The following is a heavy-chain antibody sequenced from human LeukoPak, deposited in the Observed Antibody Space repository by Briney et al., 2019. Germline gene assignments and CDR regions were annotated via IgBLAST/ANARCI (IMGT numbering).Heavy chain of an antibody. V-gene: IGHV1-69*13. Sequence: ASVKVSCKASGGSFRSYGINWVRQAPGQGLEWMGGIIPIFGTANYAQKFQGRVTITADESTSTAYMELSSLRSEDTAVYYCARSETYYYGSGSYPNWFDPWGQGTLVTVSS. CDR1: GGSFRSYG. CDR2: IIPIFGTA. CDR3: ARSETYYYGSGSYPNWFDP. J-gene: IGHJ5*02. D-gene: IGHD3-10*01.